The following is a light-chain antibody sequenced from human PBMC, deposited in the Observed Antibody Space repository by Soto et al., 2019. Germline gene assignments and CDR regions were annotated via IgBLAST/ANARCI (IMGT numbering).Light chain of an antibody. CDR1: SSNIGGNS. V-gene: IGLV1-51*01. CDR3: GSWNSSLSAYV. CDR2: DDN. J-gene: IGLJ1*01. Sequence: QSVLTPPPSVSAATGQKVTISCSGSSSNIGGNSVSWYQQLPGTAPKLLIYDDNKRPSGIPDRFSGSKSGTSATLGITGFQTGDEADYYCGSWNSSLSAYVFGTGTKVTVL.